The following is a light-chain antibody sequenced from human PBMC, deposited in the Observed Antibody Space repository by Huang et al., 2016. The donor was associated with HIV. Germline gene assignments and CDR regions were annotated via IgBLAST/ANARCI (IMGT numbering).Light chain of an antibody. J-gene: IGKJ5*01. CDR2: SAS. V-gene: IGKV1-39*01. CDR3: QQSYSALSS. Sequence: IQMTQSPTSLSASVGVRVSIVCRASQSISTYLNWYQQKPGKAPKLLISSASTLHSGVPSSFSGSGSGTEFTLTIRGLQLDDFATYYCQQSYSALSSFGPGTRL. CDR1: QSISTY.